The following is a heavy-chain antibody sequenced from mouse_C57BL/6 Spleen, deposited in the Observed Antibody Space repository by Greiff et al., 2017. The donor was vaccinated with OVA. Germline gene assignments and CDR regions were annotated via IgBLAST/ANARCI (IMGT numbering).Heavy chain of an antibody. V-gene: IGHV7-3*01. CDR1: GFTFTDYY. J-gene: IGHJ4*01. CDR2: IRNKANGYTT. D-gene: IGHD3-2*02. CDR3: ARLDSSDAMDY. Sequence: EVQVVESGGGLVQPGGSLSLSCAASGFTFTDYYMSWVRQPPGKALEWLGFIRNKANGYTTEYSASVKGRFTISRDNSQSILYLQMNALRAEDSATYYCARLDSSDAMDYWGQGTSVTVSS.